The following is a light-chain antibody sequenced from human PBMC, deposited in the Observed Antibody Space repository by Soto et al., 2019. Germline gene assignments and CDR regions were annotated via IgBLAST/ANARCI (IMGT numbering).Light chain of an antibody. J-gene: IGLJ3*02. V-gene: IGLV1-47*02. CDR1: SSNIGSNY. CDR3: AAWDYSLSGWV. Sequence: QSVLTQPPSASGTPGQRVTISCSGSSSNIGSNYVYWYQQLPGTAPKLLIYSNNQRPSGVPDRFSVSKSGTSASLAISGLRSEDEADYYCAAWDYSLSGWVFGGGTKLTVL. CDR2: SNN.